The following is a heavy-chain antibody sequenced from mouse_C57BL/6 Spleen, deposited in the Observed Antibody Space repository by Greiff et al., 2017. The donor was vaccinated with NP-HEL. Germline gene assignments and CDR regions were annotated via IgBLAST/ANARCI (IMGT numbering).Heavy chain of an antibody. D-gene: IGHD1-1*01. Sequence: VQLKQSGAELVKPGASVKLSCTASGFNINDYYMHWVHQTPEQGLEWIAYIRPEDGATKYAATLQGRATIAADTSSNTAYLQLSSLTSEDTAVYYCAYYCGSSLWYFDVWGTGTSVTASS. J-gene: IGHJ1*03. V-gene: IGHV14-2*01. CDR1: GFNINDYY. CDR2: IRPEDGAT. CDR3: AYYCGSSLWYFDV.